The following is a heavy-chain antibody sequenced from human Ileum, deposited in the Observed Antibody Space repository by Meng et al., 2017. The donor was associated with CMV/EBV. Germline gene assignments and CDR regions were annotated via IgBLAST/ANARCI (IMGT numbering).Heavy chain of an antibody. CDR2: IIPMFATV. Sequence: QVQLGQSGTEVKKPGSSVQVSCKASGGTFSSYAISWVRQAPGQGLEWMGGIIPMFATVTYAQNFQGRVTITADEPTSTVYMELSSLTSDDTAIYYCVKEDWYFDFWGQGTLVTVSS. CDR1: GGTFSSYA. J-gene: IGHJ4*02. CDR3: VKEDWYFDF. D-gene: IGHD3-9*01. V-gene: IGHV1-69*12.